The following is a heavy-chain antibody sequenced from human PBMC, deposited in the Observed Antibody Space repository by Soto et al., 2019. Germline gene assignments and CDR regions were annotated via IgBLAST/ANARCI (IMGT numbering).Heavy chain of an antibody. Sequence: MQLVESGGGVVQPGRSLRLSCAASGFTFSRYGMHWVRQAPGKGLEWVSAISGSGGSTYYADSVKGRFTISRDNSKNTLYLQMNSLRAEDTAVYYCAKDASEFRRNWFDPWGQGTLVTVSS. CDR3: AKDASEFRRNWFDP. J-gene: IGHJ5*02. CDR1: GFTFSRYG. V-gene: IGHV3-23*04. CDR2: ISGSGGST.